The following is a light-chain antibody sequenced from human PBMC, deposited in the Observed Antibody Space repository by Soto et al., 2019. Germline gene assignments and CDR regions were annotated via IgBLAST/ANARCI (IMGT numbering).Light chain of an antibody. CDR2: GNN. Sequence: QSVLTQPPSVSGAPGQRVTISCTGSSSNIGAGYDVHWYQQLPGTAPKLLIYGNNKRPSGVPDRFSGSKSGTSASLAITGLRTEDEADYYCQSYDSRHVVFGGGTKVTVL. CDR3: QSYDSRHVV. J-gene: IGLJ2*01. V-gene: IGLV1-40*01. CDR1: SSNIGAGYD.